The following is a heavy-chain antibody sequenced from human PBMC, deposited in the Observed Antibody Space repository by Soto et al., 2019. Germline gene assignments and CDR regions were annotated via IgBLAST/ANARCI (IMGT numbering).Heavy chain of an antibody. CDR3: AKDRSSSWSPFDY. V-gene: IGHV3-23*01. Sequence: QPGGSLRLSCAASGFTFSSYAMSWARQAPGKGLEWVSAISGSGGSTYYADSVKGRFTISRDNSKNTLYLQMNSLRAEDTAVYYCAKDRSSSWSPFDYWAQGTLVTVSS. CDR2: ISGSGGST. CDR1: GFTFSSYA. D-gene: IGHD6-13*01. J-gene: IGHJ4*02.